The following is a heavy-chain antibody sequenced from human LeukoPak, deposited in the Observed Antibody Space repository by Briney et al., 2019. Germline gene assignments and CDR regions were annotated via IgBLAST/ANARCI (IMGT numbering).Heavy chain of an antibody. V-gene: IGHV1-8*01. D-gene: IGHD3-10*01. CDR3: ASRAMVWGGSGENWFDP. Sequence: ASVKVSCKASGYTFTSYDINWVRQATGQGLEWMGWMNPNSGNTGYAQKFQGRVTMTRNTSISTAYMELSSLRSEDTAVYYCASRAMVWGGSGENWFDPWGQGNLGTVFS. CDR2: MNPNSGNT. CDR1: GYTFTSYD. J-gene: IGHJ5*02.